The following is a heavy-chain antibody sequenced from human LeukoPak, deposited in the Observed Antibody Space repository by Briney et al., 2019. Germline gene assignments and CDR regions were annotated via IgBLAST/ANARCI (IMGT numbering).Heavy chain of an antibody. CDR1: GFTFSSYG. J-gene: IGHJ4*02. V-gene: IGHV3-30*02. Sequence: GGSLRLSCAASGFTFSSYGMHWVRQAPGKGLEWVAFIRYDGSNKYYADSVKGRFTISRDNSKNTLYLQMNSLRAEDTALYYCAKYSGIAAAGTSYYFDYWGQGTLVTVSS. CDR2: IRYDGSNK. CDR3: AKYSGIAAAGTSYYFDY. D-gene: IGHD6-13*01.